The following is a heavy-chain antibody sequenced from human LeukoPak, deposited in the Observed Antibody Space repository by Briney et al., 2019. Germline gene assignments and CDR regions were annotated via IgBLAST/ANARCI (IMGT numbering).Heavy chain of an antibody. Sequence: SVKVSCKASGGAFTRAAVSWVRQAPGQGLEWMGGVIPHSGIADYAQKFQGRVTLTADESTSTAYMELNSLTSEDTAVYYCATARMNYYGSGIHYSYYYLDVWGSGTAVTVSS. D-gene: IGHD3-10*01. J-gene: IGHJ6*03. V-gene: IGHV1-69*01. CDR3: ATARMNYYGSGIHYSYYYLDV. CDR1: GGAFTRAA. CDR2: VIPHSGIA.